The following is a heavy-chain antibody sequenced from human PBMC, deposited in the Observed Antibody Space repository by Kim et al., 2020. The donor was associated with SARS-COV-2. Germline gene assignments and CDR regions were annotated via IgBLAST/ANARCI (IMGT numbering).Heavy chain of an antibody. CDR3: ARGHRYSSGWYGAFDI. J-gene: IGHJ3*02. Sequence: SVKGRFTIHRDNSKNTPYLQMNSLRAEDRAVYYCARGHRYSSGWYGAFDIWGQGTMVTVSS. D-gene: IGHD6-19*01. V-gene: IGHV3-66*01.